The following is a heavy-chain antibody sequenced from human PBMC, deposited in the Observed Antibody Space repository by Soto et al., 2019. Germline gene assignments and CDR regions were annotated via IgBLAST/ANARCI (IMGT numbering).Heavy chain of an antibody. D-gene: IGHD2-15*01. J-gene: IGHJ5*02. V-gene: IGHV4-59*01. CDR1: GGSISTYY. CDR2: IYYTGSP. Sequence: SETLSLTCTVSGGSISTYYWSWIRQPPGKGLEWIGYIYYTGSPNYNPSLKSRATLSVDTPKNQFSLKLRSVTAADTAVYYCARDRSNDWFDPWGQGTLVTVSS. CDR3: ARDRSNDWFDP.